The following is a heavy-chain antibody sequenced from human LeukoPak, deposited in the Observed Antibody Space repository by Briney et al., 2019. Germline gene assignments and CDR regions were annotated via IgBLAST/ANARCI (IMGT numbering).Heavy chain of an antibody. D-gene: IGHD3-3*01. J-gene: IGHJ6*02. V-gene: IGHV1-2*06. CDR1: GYTFTGYY. CDR3: ARDRNYDFWSGSGMDV. CDR2: INPNSGGT. Sequence: ASVKVSCKASGYTFTGYYMHWVRQAPGQGLEWMERINPNSGGTNYAQKFQGRVTMTRDTSISTAYMELSRLRSDDTAVYYCARDRNYDFWSGSGMDVWGQGTTVTVSS.